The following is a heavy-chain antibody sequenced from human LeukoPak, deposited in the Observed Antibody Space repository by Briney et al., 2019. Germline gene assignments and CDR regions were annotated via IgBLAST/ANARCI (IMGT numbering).Heavy chain of an antibody. CDR1: GGSITSSY. V-gene: IGHV4-59*01. Sequence: SETLSLTCTVSGGSITSSYWSWIRQPPGKGLEWIGYVYNNGRTSSGSTNNSPSLKSRVTISVDTSKNQFSLKLSSVTAADTAVYYCARGLTTYSSVRSYAFDIWGQGTMVTVSS. D-gene: IGHD3-22*01. J-gene: IGHJ3*02. CDR3: ARGLTTYSSVRSYAFDI. CDR2: VYNNGRTSSGST.